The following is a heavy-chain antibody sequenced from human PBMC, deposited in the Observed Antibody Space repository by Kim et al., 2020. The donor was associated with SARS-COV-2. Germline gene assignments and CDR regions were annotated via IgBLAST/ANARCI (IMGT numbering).Heavy chain of an antibody. Sequence: SETLSLTCAVYGGSFSGYYWSWIRQPPGKGLEWIGEINHSGSTNYNPSLKSRVTISVDTSKNQFSLKLSSVTAADTAVYYCARARRVAGTGWFDPWGQGT. V-gene: IGHV4-34*01. CDR3: ARARRVAGTGWFDP. J-gene: IGHJ5*02. CDR2: INHSGST. D-gene: IGHD6-19*01. CDR1: GGSFSGYY.